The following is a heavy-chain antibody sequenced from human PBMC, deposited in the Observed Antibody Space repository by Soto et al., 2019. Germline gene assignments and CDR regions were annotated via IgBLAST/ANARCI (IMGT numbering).Heavy chain of an antibody. D-gene: IGHD6-19*01. CDR2: IYESGTT. CDR1: GASISSSNW. V-gene: IGHV4-4*02. Sequence: SETLSLTCAVSGASISSSNWWSWVRQPPGKGLEWIGEIYESGTTNYNPSLSSRVTISVDKSKNQFSLKLSSVTAADTAVYYCARGWYTMETPPYDYWVQGILVTVSS. CDR3: ARGWYTMETPPYDY. J-gene: IGHJ4*02.